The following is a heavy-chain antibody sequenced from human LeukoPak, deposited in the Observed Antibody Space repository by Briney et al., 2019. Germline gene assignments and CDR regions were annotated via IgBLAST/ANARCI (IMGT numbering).Heavy chain of an antibody. CDR3: GGGGWYYFHY. V-gene: IGHV3-64*04. Sequence: GGSLRLSCSASGFTVTHYAMHWVRQAPGKGLEYVSAVDANGRTTYYADSVKGRFTISRDNSKNTLYLEMNSLRAEDTAVYYCGGGGWYYFHYRGQGTLVTVSS. CDR2: VDANGRTT. CDR1: GFTVTHYA. J-gene: IGHJ4*02. D-gene: IGHD2-15*01.